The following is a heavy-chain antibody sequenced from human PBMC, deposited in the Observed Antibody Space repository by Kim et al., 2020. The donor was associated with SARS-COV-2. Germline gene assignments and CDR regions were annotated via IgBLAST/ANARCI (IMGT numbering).Heavy chain of an antibody. Sequence: GSLRLSCAASGFTFNSYAMSWVRQAPGKGLEWVSGIRDSGGSTKYADSVKGRFYIPRDNSKNTLYLPMDSLRAEDTAVYYCAKVTSGSSGWFEYFQHWGQGTLVTVSS. CDR2: IRDSGGST. V-gene: IGHV3-23*01. J-gene: IGHJ1*01. CDR3: AKVTSGSSGWFEYFQH. CDR1: GFTFNSYA. D-gene: IGHD6-19*01.